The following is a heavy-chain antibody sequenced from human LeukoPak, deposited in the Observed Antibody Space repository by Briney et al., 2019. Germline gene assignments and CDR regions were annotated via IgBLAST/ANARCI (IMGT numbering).Heavy chain of an antibody. V-gene: IGHV4-59*11. CDR1: GDSFSSHH. CDR2: IPYIGRT. D-gene: IGHD4-17*01. J-gene: IGHJ3*02. CDR3: ARDLVTVTKGFDI. Sequence: SETLSLTCAVSGDSFSSHHWTWIRQPPGKGLEWIRYIPYIGRTNYNPSPKSRVTISIDTSKSQFSLKLSSVTAADTAVYYCARDLVTVTKGFDIWGQGTMVSVSS.